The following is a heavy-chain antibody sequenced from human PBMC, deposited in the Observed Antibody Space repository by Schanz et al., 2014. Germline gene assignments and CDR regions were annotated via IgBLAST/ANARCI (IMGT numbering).Heavy chain of an antibody. CDR2: INPSGGST. CDR1: GYTFTSYY. D-gene: IGHD2-2*01. V-gene: IGHV1-46*01. CDR3: ARGAFFDSTSFDS. J-gene: IGHJ4*02. Sequence: QVQLVQSGAEVKKPGASVKVSCKASGYTFTSYYMHWVRQAPGQGLEWMGIINPSGGSTSYAQKFQGIVTITRATSTSTVYMELSILTSEATTVYYSARGAFFDSTSFDSWGQGSLVTVSS.